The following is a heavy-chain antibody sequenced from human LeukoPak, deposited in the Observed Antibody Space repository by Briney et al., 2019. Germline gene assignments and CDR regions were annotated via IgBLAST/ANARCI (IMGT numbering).Heavy chain of an antibody. D-gene: IGHD3-16*01. J-gene: IGHJ4*02. Sequence: SETLSLTCTVSGGSISSYYWSWIRQPPGKGLEWIGYMYYSGSTNYNPSLKSRVTISVDTSKNQFSLKLSSVTAADTAVYYCASIVEFGGVTGHCDHWGQGALVTVSS. CDR2: MYYSGST. V-gene: IGHV4-59*01. CDR3: ASIVEFGGVTGHCDH. CDR1: GGSISSYY.